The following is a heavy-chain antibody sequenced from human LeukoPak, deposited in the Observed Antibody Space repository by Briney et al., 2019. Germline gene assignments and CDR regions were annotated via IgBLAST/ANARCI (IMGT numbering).Heavy chain of an antibody. D-gene: IGHD6-19*01. V-gene: IGHV1-69*04. CDR2: IIPILGIA. CDR3: VRDSEPPLAAVAGNDY. CDR1: GGTFSSYA. Sequence: VASVKVSCKASGGTFSSYAISWVRQAPGQGLEWMGRIIPILGIANYAQKFQGRVTITADKSTSTAYMELSSLRSEDTAVYYCVRDSEPPLAAVAGNDYWGQGTLVTVSS. J-gene: IGHJ4*02.